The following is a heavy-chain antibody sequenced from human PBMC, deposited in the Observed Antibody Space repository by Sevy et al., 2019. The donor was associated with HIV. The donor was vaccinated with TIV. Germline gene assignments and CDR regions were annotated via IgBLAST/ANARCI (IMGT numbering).Heavy chain of an antibody. CDR1: GFTFSSYG. CDR2: IWYDGSNK. J-gene: IGHJ4*02. Sequence: GGSLRLSCAASGFTFSSYGMHWVRQAPGKGLEWVEVIWYDGSNKYYEDSVKGRFTISRDNSKNTLYLQMNGLRAEDTAVYYGARDRRLVTEILLDYWGQGTLVTVSS. D-gene: IGHD3-9*01. CDR3: ARDRRLVTEILLDY. V-gene: IGHV3-33*01.